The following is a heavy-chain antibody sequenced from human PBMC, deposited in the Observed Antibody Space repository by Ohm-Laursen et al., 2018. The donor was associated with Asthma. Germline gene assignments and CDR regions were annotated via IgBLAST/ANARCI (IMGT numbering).Heavy chain of an antibody. J-gene: IGHJ5*02. D-gene: IGHD3-16*02. Sequence: SLRLSCAASGFTFSSYGMHWVRQAPGKGLEWVAVISYDGSNKYYADSVKGRFTISRDNSKNTLYLQMNSLRAEDTAVYYCARDSFRYPYKSWGQGTLVTVSS. CDR1: GFTFSSYG. V-gene: IGHV3-30*03. CDR3: ARDSFRYPYKS. CDR2: ISYDGSNK.